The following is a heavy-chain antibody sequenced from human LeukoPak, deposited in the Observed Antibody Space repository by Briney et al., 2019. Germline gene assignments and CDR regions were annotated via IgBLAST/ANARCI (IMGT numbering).Heavy chain of an antibody. CDR1: GFTFSSYA. V-gene: IGHV3-23*01. D-gene: IGHD3-10*01. CDR3: AMDPIGAYGSGSYYSSSN. J-gene: IGHJ4*02. Sequence: GGSLRLSCAASGFTFSSYAMSWVRQAPGKGLEWVSAISGSGGSTYYADSVKGRFTISRDNSKNTLYLQMNSLRAEDTAVYYCAMDPIGAYGSGSYYSSSNWGQGTLVTVSS. CDR2: ISGSGGST.